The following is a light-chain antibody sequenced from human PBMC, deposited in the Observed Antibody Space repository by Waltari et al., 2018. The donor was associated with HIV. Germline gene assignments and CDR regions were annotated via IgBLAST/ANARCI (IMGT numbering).Light chain of an antibody. CDR3: EQLNDYPLT. CDR1: QGIGSN. CDR2: GAS. J-gene: IGKJ4*01. V-gene: IGKV1-9*01. Sequence: DILLTQSPSFLSASVGERVTITCRASQGIGSNLAWYQQNPGRAPKLLIYGASTLHSGVPSRFSGSGSGTSFTLTIRSLQPEDFASYYCEQLNDYPLTFGGGTRVDIK.